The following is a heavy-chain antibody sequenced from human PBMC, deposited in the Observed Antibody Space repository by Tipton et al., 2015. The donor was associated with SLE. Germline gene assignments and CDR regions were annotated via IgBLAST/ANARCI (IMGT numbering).Heavy chain of an antibody. CDR1: GFTVSSNY. V-gene: IGHV3-53*01. Sequence: SLRLSCAASGFTVSSNYMSWVRQAPGKGLEWVSVIYSGGSTYYADSVKGRFTISRDNSKNTLYLQMNSPRAEDTAVYYCAKDSWPVDYYFDYRGQGTLVTVSS. CDR3: AKDSWPVDYYFDY. CDR2: IYSGGST. J-gene: IGHJ4*02.